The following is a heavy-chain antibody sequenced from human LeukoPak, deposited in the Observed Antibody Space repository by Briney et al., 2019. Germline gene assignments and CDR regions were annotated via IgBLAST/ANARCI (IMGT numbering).Heavy chain of an antibody. CDR3: ARVFGRAWLATSFDY. J-gene: IGHJ4*02. Sequence: ASVTVSCKASGYTFTSYGISWVRQAPGQGLEWMGWISAYNGNTNYAQKLQGRVTMTTDTSTSTAYMELRSLRSDDTAVYYCARVFGRAWLATSFDYWGQGTLVTVSS. D-gene: IGHD6-19*01. CDR2: ISAYNGNT. CDR1: GYTFTSYG. V-gene: IGHV1-18*01.